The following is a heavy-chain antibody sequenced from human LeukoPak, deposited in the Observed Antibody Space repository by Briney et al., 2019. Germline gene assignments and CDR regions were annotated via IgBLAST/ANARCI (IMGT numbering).Heavy chain of an antibody. D-gene: IGHD4-23*01. J-gene: IGHJ4*02. CDR2: TYFRSKWYN. V-gene: IGHV6-1*01. Sequence: SQTLSLTCAISGDSVSSNNAAWNWIRQSPSRGFEWLGRTYFRSKWYNDYAASVKSRITVNPDTSKNHFSLQLSSVTPEDTAVYYCARTYGGNCDYCGQGTLVTVSS. CDR3: ARTYGGNCDY. CDR1: GDSVSSNNAA.